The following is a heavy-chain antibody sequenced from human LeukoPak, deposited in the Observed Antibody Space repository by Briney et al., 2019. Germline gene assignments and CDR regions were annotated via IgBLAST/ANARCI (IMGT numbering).Heavy chain of an antibody. CDR2: MCYSGST. D-gene: IGHD4-11*01. Sequence: SETLSLTCTVAGDSISSYCWSWVRQPPGKGLEWIGSMCYSGSTNYNPSLKSRVTISIDTSKNQFSLKLSSVTAADTAVYYCARRVVESAVITERNWFDPWGQGTLVTVSS. CDR3: ARRVVESAVITERNWFDP. J-gene: IGHJ5*02. CDR1: GDSISSYC. V-gene: IGHV4-59*08.